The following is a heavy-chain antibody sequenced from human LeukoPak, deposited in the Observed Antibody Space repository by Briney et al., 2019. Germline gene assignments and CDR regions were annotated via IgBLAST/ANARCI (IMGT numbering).Heavy chain of an antibody. Sequence: ASVKVSCKASGGTFSSYAISWVRQAPGQRLEWMGGIIPIFGTANYAQKFQGRVTITADESTSTAYMELSSLRSEDTAVYYCAGPLADPDAFDIWGQGTMVTVSS. J-gene: IGHJ3*02. CDR1: GGTFSSYA. V-gene: IGHV1-69*13. CDR2: IIPIFGTA. CDR3: AGPLADPDAFDI.